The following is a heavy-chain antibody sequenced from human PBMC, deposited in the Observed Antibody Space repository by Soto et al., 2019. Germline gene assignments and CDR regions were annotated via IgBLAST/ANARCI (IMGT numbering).Heavy chain of an antibody. Sequence: GSLRLSCAASGFTVSSNYMSWVRQAPGKGLEWVSVIYSGGSTYYADSVKGRFTISRDNSKNTLYLQMNSLRAEDTAVYYCASSSSSGWYGYYFDYWGQGTLVTVSS. CDR1: GFTVSSNY. CDR3: ASSSSSGWYGYYFDY. D-gene: IGHD6-19*01. CDR2: IYSGGST. V-gene: IGHV3-53*01. J-gene: IGHJ4*02.